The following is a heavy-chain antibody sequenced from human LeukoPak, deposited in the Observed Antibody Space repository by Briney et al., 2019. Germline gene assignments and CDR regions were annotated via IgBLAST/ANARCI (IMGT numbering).Heavy chain of an antibody. V-gene: IGHV4-34*01. J-gene: IGHJ4*02. CDR3: ARSGRGAIVVVPAAGPIFDY. CDR1: GGSFSGYY. CDR2: INHSGST. Sequence: SETLSLTCAVYGGSFSGYYWSWIPQPPGKALEWIGEINHSGSTNYNPSRKSRVTISVDTSKDQFSLKLSSVPAADTAVYYCARSGRGAIVVVPAAGPIFDYWGQGTLVTVSS. D-gene: IGHD2-2*01.